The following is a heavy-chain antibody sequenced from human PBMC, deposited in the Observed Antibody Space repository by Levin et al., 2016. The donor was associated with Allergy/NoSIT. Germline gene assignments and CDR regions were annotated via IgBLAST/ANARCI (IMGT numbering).Heavy chain of an antibody. J-gene: IGHJ3*01. CDR2: IYYSGNT. CDR1: GGSIRSSALY. D-gene: IGHD5/OR15-5a*01. CDR3: ATYRMSTGDAFHV. V-gene: IGHV4-39*02. Sequence: SETLSLTCTVSGGSIRSSALYWGWIRQSPGQGLEWIASIYYSGNTYYNPSLKSRVTISVDTSTNHFSLNLTSVTAAETAIYYCATYRMSTGDAFHVWGQGTMVTVSS.